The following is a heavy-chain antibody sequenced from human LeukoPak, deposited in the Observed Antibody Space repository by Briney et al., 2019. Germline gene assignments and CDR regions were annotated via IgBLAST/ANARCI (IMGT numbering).Heavy chain of an antibody. CDR2: IIGSGGST. V-gene: IGHV3-23*01. Sequence: GGSLRLSCVASGFTFTNNAMTWVRPAPGGGLEWVSSIIGSGGSTDYTDSVRGRFTISRDNSKNNLYLQMNSLRVEDTAVYYCGKKYYYDMSRFYRDVADSWGQGTLVTVSS. J-gene: IGHJ4*02. CDR1: GFTFTNNA. D-gene: IGHD3-22*01. CDR3: GKKYYYDMSRFYRDVADS.